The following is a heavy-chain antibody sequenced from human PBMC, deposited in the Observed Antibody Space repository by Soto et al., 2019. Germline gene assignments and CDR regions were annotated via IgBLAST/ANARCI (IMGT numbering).Heavy chain of an antibody. V-gene: IGHV3-23*01. CDR2: ISGSGGST. CDR1: GFTFSSYA. Sequence: GGSLRLSCAASGFTFSSYAMSWVRQAPGKGLEWVSAISGSGGSTYYADSVKGRFTISRDNSKNTLYLQMNSLRAEDTAVYYCANPRPPKYGDYYYYGMDVWGQGTTVTVSS. J-gene: IGHJ6*02. D-gene: IGHD4-17*01. CDR3: ANPRPPKYGDYYYYGMDV.